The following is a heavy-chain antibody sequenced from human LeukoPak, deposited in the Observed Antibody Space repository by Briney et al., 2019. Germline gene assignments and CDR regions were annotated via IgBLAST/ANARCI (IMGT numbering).Heavy chain of an antibody. CDR2: IYYSGST. J-gene: IGHJ5*02. CDR1: GGSISSYY. Sequence: SETLSLTCTVSGGSISSYYWSWVRQPPGKGLEWIGYIYYSGSTNYNPSLKSRVTISVDTSKNQFSLKLSSVTAADTAVYYCARGKLNWFDPWGQGTLVTVSS. V-gene: IGHV4-59*01. CDR3: ARGKLNWFDP.